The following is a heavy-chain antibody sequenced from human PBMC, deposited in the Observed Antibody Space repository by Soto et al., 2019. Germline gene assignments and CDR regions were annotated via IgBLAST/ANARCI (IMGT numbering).Heavy chain of an antibody. D-gene: IGHD3-22*01. CDR3: ATMRIDSSGYYYYYYGMDV. V-gene: IGHV5-51*01. CDR2: IYPGDSDT. Sequence: GESLKISCKGSGYSFTSYWIGWVRQMPGKGLEWMGIIYPGDSDTRYSPSFQGQVTISADKSISTAYLQWSSLKASDTAMYYCATMRIDSSGYYYYYYGMDVWGQGTTVTVSS. CDR1: GYSFTSYW. J-gene: IGHJ6*02.